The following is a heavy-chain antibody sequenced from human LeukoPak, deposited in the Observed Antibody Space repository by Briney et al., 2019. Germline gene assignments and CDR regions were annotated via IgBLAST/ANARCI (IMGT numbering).Heavy chain of an antibody. Sequence: SETLSLTCAVYGGSFSGYYWSWIRQPPGKGLEWIGEINHSGSTNYNPSLKSRVTISVDTSKNQFSLKLSSVTAADTAVYYCARVIEGSGSPAVDYWGQGTLVTVSS. CDR2: INHSGST. J-gene: IGHJ4*02. V-gene: IGHV4-34*01. CDR3: ARVIEGSGSPAVDY. D-gene: IGHD3-10*01. CDR1: GGSFSGYY.